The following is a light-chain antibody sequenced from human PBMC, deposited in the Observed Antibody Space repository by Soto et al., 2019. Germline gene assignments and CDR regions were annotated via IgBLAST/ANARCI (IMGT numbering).Light chain of an antibody. V-gene: IGKV1-5*01. CDR2: DAS. CDR1: QRMTGW. CDR3: QQYGAYWT. Sequence: MKMTQSPSTLSASVGDRVTITCRASQRMTGWLAWYQQKPGKAPKLLIFDASSLESGVPSRFSGSGSGTEFTLTISSLHPDDFATYYCQQYGAYWTFGQGTKVDIK. J-gene: IGKJ1*01.